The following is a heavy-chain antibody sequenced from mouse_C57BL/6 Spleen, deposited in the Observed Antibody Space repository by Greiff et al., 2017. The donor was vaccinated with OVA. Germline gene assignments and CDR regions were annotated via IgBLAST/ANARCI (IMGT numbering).Heavy chain of an antibody. J-gene: IGHJ3*01. D-gene: IGHD3-2*02. Sequence: VQLQQSGPELVKPGASVKISCKASGYSFTGYYMNWVKQSPEKSLEWIGEINPSTGGTTYNQKFKAKATLTVDKSSSTAYMQLKSLTSEDSAVYYCAKTAQALFAYWGQGTLVTVSA. CDR3: AKTAQALFAY. V-gene: IGHV1-42*01. CDR2: INPSTGGT. CDR1: GYSFTGYY.